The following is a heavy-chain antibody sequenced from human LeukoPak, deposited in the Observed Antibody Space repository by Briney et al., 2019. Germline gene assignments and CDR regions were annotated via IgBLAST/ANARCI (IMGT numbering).Heavy chain of an antibody. D-gene: IGHD2-15*01. V-gene: IGHV4-39*07. Sequence: PSGTLSLTCTVSGGSISSSSYYWGWIRQPPGKGLEWIGSIYYSGSTYYNPSLKSRVTISVDTSKNQFSLKLSSVTAADTAVYYCARDGFNIPYCSGGSCYADYWGQGTLVTVSS. CDR2: IYYSGST. J-gene: IGHJ4*02. CDR1: GGSISSSSYY. CDR3: ARDGFNIPYCSGGSCYADY.